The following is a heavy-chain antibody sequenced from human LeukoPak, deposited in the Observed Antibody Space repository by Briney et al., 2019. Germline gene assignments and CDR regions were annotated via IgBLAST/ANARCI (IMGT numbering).Heavy chain of an antibody. CDR2: ISAGGGST. Sequence: GGSLRLSCAASGFIFSSYAMSWVRQAPGKGLEWVSTISAGGGSTNYADSVKGRFTISRDNSKNTLYLQMNSLRAEDTAVYYCVKVAVQTQVVPAAIFFDYWGQGTLVTVSS. J-gene: IGHJ4*02. CDR3: VKVAVQTQVVPAAIFFDY. CDR1: GFIFSSYA. V-gene: IGHV3-23*01. D-gene: IGHD2-2*01.